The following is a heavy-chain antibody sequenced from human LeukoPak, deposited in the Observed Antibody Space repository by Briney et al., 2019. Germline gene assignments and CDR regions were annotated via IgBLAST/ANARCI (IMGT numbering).Heavy chain of an antibody. Sequence: SETLSHTYCVSGRPMSSYYGSWLPQPRGKGLEWIGYIYDSGSPHYNLSLKSRVTISVEPSKNQFSLKVSCGTAADTALYYCASLTTADAFDIWGQGTMVTVSS. J-gene: IGHJ3*02. CDR3: ASLTTADAFDI. CDR2: IYDSGSP. D-gene: IGHD3-22*01. CDR1: GRPMSSYY. V-gene: IGHV4-59*01.